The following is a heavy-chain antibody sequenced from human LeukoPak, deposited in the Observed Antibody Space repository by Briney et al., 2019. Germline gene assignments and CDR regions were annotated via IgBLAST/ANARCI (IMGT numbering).Heavy chain of an antibody. Sequence: GGSLRLSCAASGFTFSSYVMHWVRQAPGKGLEWVAIISYDGSNEYYADSVKGRFTISRDNSKNTLYLQMNSLRTEDTAVYYCAREGYNYGSDAFDIWGQGTMVTVSS. D-gene: IGHD5-18*01. V-gene: IGHV3-30*04. CDR3: AREGYNYGSDAFDI. CDR1: GFTFSSYV. CDR2: ISYDGSNE. J-gene: IGHJ3*02.